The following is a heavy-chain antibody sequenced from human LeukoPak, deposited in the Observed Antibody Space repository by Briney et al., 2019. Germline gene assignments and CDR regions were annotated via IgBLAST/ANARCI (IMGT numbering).Heavy chain of an antibody. V-gene: IGHV4-4*07. D-gene: IGHD3-22*01. CDR2: IYTSGST. CDR3: ARGSRWDSGYVDAFDI. CDR1: GGSISSYY. Sequence: PSETLSLTCTVSGGSISSYYWNWIRQPAGKGLEWIGRIYTSGSTNYNPSLKSRVTMSVDTSKNQFSVKLSSVTAADTAVYYCARGSRWDSGYVDAFDIWGQGTMVTVSS. J-gene: IGHJ3*02.